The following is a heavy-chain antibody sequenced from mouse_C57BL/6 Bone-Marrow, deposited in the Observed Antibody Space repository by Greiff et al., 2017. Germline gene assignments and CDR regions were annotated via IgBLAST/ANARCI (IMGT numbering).Heavy chain of an antibody. D-gene: IGHD1-1*01. CDR1: GYAFSSSW. CDR2: IYPGDGDT. V-gene: IGHV1-82*01. CDR3: ARWSLITTVVAEDFDY. Sequence: VQLQQSGPELVKPGASVKISCKASGYAFSSSWMNWVKQRPGKGLEWIGRIYPGDGDTNYNGKFKGKATLTTDKSSSTAYMQLSSLTSEDSAVYFCARWSLITTVVAEDFDYWGQGTTLTVSS. J-gene: IGHJ2*01.